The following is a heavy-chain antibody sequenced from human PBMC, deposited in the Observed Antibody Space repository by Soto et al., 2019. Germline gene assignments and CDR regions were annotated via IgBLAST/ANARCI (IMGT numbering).Heavy chain of an antibody. J-gene: IGHJ4*02. CDR1: GGSFSGYY. V-gene: IGHV4-34*01. D-gene: IGHD3-9*01. CDR2: INHSGST. CDR3: ARLLPGYDILTGPKPRYFDY. Sequence: SETLSLTCAVYGGSFSGYYWSWICQPPGKGLEWIGEINHSGSTNYNPSLKSRVTISVDTSKNQFSLKLSSVTAADTAVYYCARLLPGYDILTGPKPRYFDYWGQGTLVTVSS.